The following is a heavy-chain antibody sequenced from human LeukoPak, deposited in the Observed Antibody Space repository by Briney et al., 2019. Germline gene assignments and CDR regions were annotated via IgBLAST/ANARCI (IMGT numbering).Heavy chain of an antibody. Sequence: SVKVSCKASGGTFSSYAISWVRQAPGQGLEWMGGIIPIFGTANYAQKFQGRVTITADESTSTAYMELSSLRSGDTAVYYCARCSGILTGAFDIWGQGTMVTVSS. D-gene: IGHD3-9*01. CDR2: IIPIFGTA. V-gene: IGHV1-69*13. CDR3: ARCSGILTGAFDI. J-gene: IGHJ3*02. CDR1: GGTFSSYA.